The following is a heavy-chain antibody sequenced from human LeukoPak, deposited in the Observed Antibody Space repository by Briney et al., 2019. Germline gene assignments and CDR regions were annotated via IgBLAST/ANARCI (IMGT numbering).Heavy chain of an antibody. CDR3: AREIKRQRLVRSRENTFDY. J-gene: IGHJ4*02. CDR1: GYSFSGHG. CDR2: INPNSGGT. D-gene: IGHD6-19*01. V-gene: IGHV1-2*06. Sequence: ASVKVSCKASGYSFSGHGITWVRQATGQGLEWMGRINPNSGGTNYAQKFQGRVTMTRDTSISTAYMELSRLRSDDTAVYYCAREIKRQRLVRSRENTFDYWGQGTLVTVSS.